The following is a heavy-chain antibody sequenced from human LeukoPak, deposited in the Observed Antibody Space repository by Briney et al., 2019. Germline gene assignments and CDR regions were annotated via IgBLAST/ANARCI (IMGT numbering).Heavy chain of an antibody. CDR3: AREGSSSGRDYYGMDV. CDR1: GFTFSDYY. V-gene: IGHV3-11*01. Sequence: GGSLRLSCAASGFTFSDYYMSWIRQAPGKGLEWVSYISSSGSTIYYADSVKGRFTISRDNAKNSLYLQMSSLRAEDTAVYYCAREGSSSGRDYYGMDVWGQGTTVTVSS. J-gene: IGHJ6*02. CDR2: ISSSGSTI. D-gene: IGHD6-13*01.